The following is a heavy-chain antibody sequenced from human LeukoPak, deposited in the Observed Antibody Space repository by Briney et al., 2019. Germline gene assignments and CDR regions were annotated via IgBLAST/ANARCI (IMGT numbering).Heavy chain of an antibody. V-gene: IGHV4-38-2*01. CDR2: IYHSGST. Sequence: PSETLSLTCAVSGYSISSGYFWGWIRQPPGKGLEWIGNIYHSGSTFCNPSLKSRVTMAADTSKNQFSLKLSSVTAADTAMYYCVSLDSSGHTDYWGQGTLVTVSS. CDR3: VSLDSSGHTDY. D-gene: IGHD3-22*01. CDR1: GYSISSGYF. J-gene: IGHJ4*02.